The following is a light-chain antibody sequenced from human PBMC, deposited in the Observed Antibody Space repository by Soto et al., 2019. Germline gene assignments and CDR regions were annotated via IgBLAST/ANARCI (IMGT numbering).Light chain of an antibody. CDR1: QGIRTY. V-gene: IGKV1-39*01. Sequence: DIPMSLSPCSLYASVGYRATITCRASQGIRTYLNWYQQKPGKAPKLMIYAAYSLQSGVPSRFSGSGSETDFTLTISSLQPEDFATYSCKKSYSTTWKFGQGHKVAIK. CDR3: KKSYSTTWK. J-gene: IGKJ1*01. CDR2: AAY.